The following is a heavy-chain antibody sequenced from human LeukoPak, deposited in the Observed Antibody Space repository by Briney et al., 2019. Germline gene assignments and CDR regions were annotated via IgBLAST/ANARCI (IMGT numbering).Heavy chain of an antibody. V-gene: IGHV4-34*01. CDR1: GGSFSGYY. Sequence: SETLSLTRAVYGGSFSGYYGSWIRQPPGKGLERIGEINHSGSTNYNPSLKSRVTISVDTSKNQFSLKLSSVTAADTAVYYCARSSSSSYLDYWGQGTLVTVSS. CDR2: INHSGST. J-gene: IGHJ4*02. CDR3: ARSSSSSYLDY. D-gene: IGHD6-13*01.